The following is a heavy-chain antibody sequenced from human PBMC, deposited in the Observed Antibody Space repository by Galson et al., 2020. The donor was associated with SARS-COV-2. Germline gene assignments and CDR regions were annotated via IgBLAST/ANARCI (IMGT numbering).Heavy chain of an antibody. V-gene: IGHV1-18*01. Sequence: ASVKVSCKASGYTFTSYGISWVRQAPGQGLEWMGWISAYNGNTHYAPRLQGRVTMTTDTSTSTAYMELRSLRSDDTAVYYCARDHDFWSGPYDWGQGTLVTVSS. CDR1: GYTFTSYG. D-gene: IGHD3-3*01. J-gene: IGHJ4*02. CDR3: ARDHDFWSGPYD. CDR2: ISAYNGNT.